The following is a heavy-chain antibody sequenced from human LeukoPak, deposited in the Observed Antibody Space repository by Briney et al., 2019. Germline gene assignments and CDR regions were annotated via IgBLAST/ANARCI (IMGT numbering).Heavy chain of an antibody. CDR1: GYTFTSYE. Sequence: SVKVSCKASGYTFTSYEINEVRQATGRGLEWMGWMIANSGNKGYAQKFQGRVTMTRNTSISTAYIELSSLRSEDTAVYYCARGASGSYYRYWGQGTLVTVSS. V-gene: IGHV1-8*01. J-gene: IGHJ4*02. CDR2: MIANSGNK. D-gene: IGHD1-26*01. CDR3: ARGASGSYYRY.